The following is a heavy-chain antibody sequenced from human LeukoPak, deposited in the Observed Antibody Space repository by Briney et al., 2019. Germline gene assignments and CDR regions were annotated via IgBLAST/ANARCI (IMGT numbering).Heavy chain of an antibody. CDR3: ARAISDSSGWDYYYYYYMDV. J-gene: IGHJ6*03. CDR1: GGSINSYY. V-gene: IGHV4-59*01. CDR2: VSIGST. Sequence: SETLSLTCTVSGGSINSYYWTWIRQPPGKGLEWIGYVSIGSTDYNPSLKSRVTMSVDTSKNQFSLKLSSVTAADTAVYYCARAISDSSGWDYYYYYYMDVWGKGTTVTISS. D-gene: IGHD6-19*01.